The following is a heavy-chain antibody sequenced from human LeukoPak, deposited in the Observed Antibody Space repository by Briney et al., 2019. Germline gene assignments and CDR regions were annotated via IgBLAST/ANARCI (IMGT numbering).Heavy chain of an antibody. D-gene: IGHD2-8*01. J-gene: IGHJ4*02. V-gene: IGHV1-3*01. CDR1: GYTFTSYA. CDR2: INAGNGNT. CDR3: ARGDGVGYFDY. Sequence: ASVKVSCKASGYTFTSYAMHWVRQAPGQRLEWMGWINAGNGNTKYSQKFQGRVTTTRDTSASTAYMELSSLRSEDTAVYYCARGDGVGYFDYWGQGTLVTVSS.